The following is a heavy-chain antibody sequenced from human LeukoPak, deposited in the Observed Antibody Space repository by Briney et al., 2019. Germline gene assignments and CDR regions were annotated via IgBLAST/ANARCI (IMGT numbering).Heavy chain of an antibody. CDR2: IRYDGSNK. CDR1: GFTFSSYG. Sequence: GGSLRLSCAASGFTFSSYGMHWVRQAPGKGLEWVAFIRYDGSNKYYADSVKGRFTISRDNSKNTLYLQMNSLRAEDTAVYYCAKDAAYYDFWSGYPDYWGQGTLVTVSS. D-gene: IGHD3-3*01. J-gene: IGHJ4*02. CDR3: AKDAAYYDFWSGYPDY. V-gene: IGHV3-30*02.